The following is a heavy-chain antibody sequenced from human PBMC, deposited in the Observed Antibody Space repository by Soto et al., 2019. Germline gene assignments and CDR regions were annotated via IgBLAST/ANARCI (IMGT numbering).Heavy chain of an antibody. CDR3: TRPAQPILYHSSGGEDY. V-gene: IGHV3-73*01. D-gene: IGHD3-22*01. Sequence: EVQLVESGGGLVQPGGSLKLSCAASGFTFSGSAMHWVRQASGKGLEWVGRIRSKANSYATAYAASVKGRFTISRDDSKNTAYLQMNSLKTEDTAVYYCTRPAQPILYHSSGGEDYWGQGTLVTVSS. CDR2: IRSKANSYAT. J-gene: IGHJ4*02. CDR1: GFTFSGSA.